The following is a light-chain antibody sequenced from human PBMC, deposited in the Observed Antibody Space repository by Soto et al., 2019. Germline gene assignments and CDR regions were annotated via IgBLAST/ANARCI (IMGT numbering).Light chain of an antibody. J-gene: IGLJ1*01. CDR3: KSYAGSNTYV. CDR1: KNDVGFYDF. CDR2: EVV. Sequence: QSALTPPPSASGSPGQSVTISCNGTKNDVGFYDFVSWYQHHPGKAPGLIIYEVVQRPSGVPDRFSGSKSGNTASLTVSGLQAADEADYFCKSYAGSNTYVFGSGTKVTVL. V-gene: IGLV2-8*01.